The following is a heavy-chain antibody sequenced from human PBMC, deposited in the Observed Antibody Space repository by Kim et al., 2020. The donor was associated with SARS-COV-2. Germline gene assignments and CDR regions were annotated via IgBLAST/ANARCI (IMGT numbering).Heavy chain of an antibody. V-gene: IGHV3-21*01. CDR3: ARGDFWSGLQAFDI. D-gene: IGHD3-3*01. Sequence: ASSVKCGFTISRDTAKTGMYLQMSSVRAEDTAVYYCARGDFWSGLQAFDIWGQGTMVTVSS. J-gene: IGHJ3*02.